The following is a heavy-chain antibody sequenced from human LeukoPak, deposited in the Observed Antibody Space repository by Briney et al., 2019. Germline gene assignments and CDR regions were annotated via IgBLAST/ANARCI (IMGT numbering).Heavy chain of an antibody. V-gene: IGHV3-21*01. CDR3: ARYIGYDDEGEYFDY. J-gene: IGHJ4*02. CDR2: ISSSSSYV. D-gene: IGHD5-12*01. CDR1: GFTFSSFS. Sequence: TGGSLRLSCAASGFTFSSFSLNWVRQAPGKGLEWVSSISSSSSYVYYADSLKGRFTISRDDAKNSLYLQMNSLRAEDTAVYYCARYIGYDDEGEYFDYWGQGTLVTVSS.